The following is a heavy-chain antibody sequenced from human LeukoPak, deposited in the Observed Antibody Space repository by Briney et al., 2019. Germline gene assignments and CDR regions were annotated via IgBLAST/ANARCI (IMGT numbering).Heavy chain of an antibody. Sequence: PGGSLRLSCAASGFTFSGYTMTWVRQAPGKGLEWVSSISNSSTYIYYADSVKGRFTISRGNSKNTLYLQMNSLRAEDTAIYYCAKDPYYSGWYYFDSWGQGTLVTVSS. CDR3: AKDPYYSGWYYFDS. D-gene: IGHD6-19*01. V-gene: IGHV3-21*04. J-gene: IGHJ4*02. CDR2: ISNSSTYI. CDR1: GFTFSGYT.